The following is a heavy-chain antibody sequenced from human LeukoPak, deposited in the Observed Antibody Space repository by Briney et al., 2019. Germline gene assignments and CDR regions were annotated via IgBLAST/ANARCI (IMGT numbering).Heavy chain of an antibody. CDR2: ISTNSDHI. D-gene: IGHD3-16*01. CDR1: GFTFSNYS. CDR3: ATLLFGGDHFDY. Sequence: GGSLRLSCAASGFTFSNYSINWVRQAPGRGLEWVSSISTNSDHIYYADSVKGRFTISRDNAKNSLYLQMNSLRAEDSAVYYCATLLFGGDHFDYWGQGTLVTVSS. J-gene: IGHJ4*02. V-gene: IGHV3-21*01.